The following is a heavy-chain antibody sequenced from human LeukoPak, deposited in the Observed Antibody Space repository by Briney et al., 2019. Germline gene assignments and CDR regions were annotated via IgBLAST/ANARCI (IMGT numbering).Heavy chain of an antibody. CDR1: GFTFSSYA. J-gene: IGHJ4*02. CDR2: ISSSGSTI. Sequence: PGGSLRLSCAASGFTFSSYAMSWVRQAPGKGLEWVSAISSSGSTIYYADSVKGRFTISRDNTKNSLYLQMNSLRAEDTAVYYCARDVQLWLYYFDYWGQGTLVTVSS. V-gene: IGHV3-21*04. D-gene: IGHD5-18*01. CDR3: ARDVQLWLYYFDY.